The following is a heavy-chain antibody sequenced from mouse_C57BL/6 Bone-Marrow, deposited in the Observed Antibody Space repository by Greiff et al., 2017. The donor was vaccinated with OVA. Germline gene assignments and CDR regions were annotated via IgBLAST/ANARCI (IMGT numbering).Heavy chain of an antibody. CDR2: IYPRSGNT. CDR3: ARSDYYSNSFAY. Sequence: QVQLKQSGAELARPGASVKLSCKASGYTFTSYGISWVKQSTGQGLEWIGEIYPRSGNTYYNEKFKGKATLTADKSSSTAYMELRSLTSEDSAVYFCARSDYYSNSFAYWGQGTLVTVSA. CDR1: GYTFTSYG. J-gene: IGHJ3*01. V-gene: IGHV1-81*01. D-gene: IGHD2-5*01.